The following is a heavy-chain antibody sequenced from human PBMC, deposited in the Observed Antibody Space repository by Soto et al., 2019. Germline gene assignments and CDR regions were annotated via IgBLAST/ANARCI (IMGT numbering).Heavy chain of an antibody. Sequence: QITLKESGPPLVKPTQTLTLTCTFSGFSLSTSGVGVGWIRQPPGKALEWLALTYWDDDKRYSPSLKSRLTITKDTSKNQVFLTMTNMDPVDTATYYCAHRQRTVYFDYWGQGTLVTVSS. CDR3: AHRQRTVYFDY. CDR2: TYWDDDK. CDR1: GFSLSTSGVG. D-gene: IGHD4-17*01. J-gene: IGHJ4*02. V-gene: IGHV2-5*02.